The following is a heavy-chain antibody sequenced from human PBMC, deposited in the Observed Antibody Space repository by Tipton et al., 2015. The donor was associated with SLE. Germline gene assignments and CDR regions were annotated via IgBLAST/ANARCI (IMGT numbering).Heavy chain of an antibody. V-gene: IGHV4-34*01. CDR3: ARVGTIFGGGLLFDY. Sequence: TLSLTCTVSGGSISSYYWSWIRQPPGKGLEWIGEINHSGSTNYNPSLKSRVTISVDTSKNQFSLKLSSVTAADTAVYYCARVGTIFGGGLLFDYWGQGTLVTVSS. J-gene: IGHJ4*02. CDR1: GGSISSYY. D-gene: IGHD3-3*01. CDR2: INHSGST.